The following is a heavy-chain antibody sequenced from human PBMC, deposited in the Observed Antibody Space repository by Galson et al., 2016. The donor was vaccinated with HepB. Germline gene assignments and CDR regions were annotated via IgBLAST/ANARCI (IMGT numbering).Heavy chain of an antibody. CDR2: ISHTGST. J-gene: IGHJ6*02. V-gene: IGHV4-38-2*01. Sequence: ETLSLTCAVSGYSISSGYYYTWIRQPPGRSLQWIGSISHTGSTYYNPSLKSRVTISLDTSKNQLSLRLSSVIAADTAVYYCGRGGGSLLYPMDVWGQGTTVTVSS. CDR3: GRGGGSLLYPMDV. CDR1: GYSISSGYY. D-gene: IGHD2-8*01.